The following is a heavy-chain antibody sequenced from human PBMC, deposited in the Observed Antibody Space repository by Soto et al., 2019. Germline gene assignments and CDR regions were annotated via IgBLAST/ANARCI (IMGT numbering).Heavy chain of an antibody. D-gene: IGHD3-22*01. CDR3: ARRTFLWYDSSGYSFVL. CDR1: GYSFTSYW. J-gene: IGHJ5*02. CDR2: IYPGDSDT. V-gene: IGHV5-51*01. Sequence: GESLKISCKGSGYSFTSYWIGWVRQMPGKGLEWMGIIYPGDSDTRYSPSFQGQVTISADKSISTAYLQWSSLKASDTAMYYCARRTFLWYDSSGYSFVLWGQGTLVTVSS.